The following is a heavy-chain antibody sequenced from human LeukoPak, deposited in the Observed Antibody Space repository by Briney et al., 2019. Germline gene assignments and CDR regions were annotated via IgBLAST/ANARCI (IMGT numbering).Heavy chain of an antibody. V-gene: IGHV3-30*18. CDR3: AKGWLPDY. J-gene: IGHJ4*02. CDR2: ISYDGSNK. CDR1: GFTFSSYG. D-gene: IGHD5-12*01. Sequence: GGSLRLSCAASGFTFSSYGMHWVRQAPGKGLEWVAVISYDGSNKYYADSVKGRFTISRDNSKNTLYLQMNSPRAEDTAVYYCAKGWLPDYWGQGTLVTVSS.